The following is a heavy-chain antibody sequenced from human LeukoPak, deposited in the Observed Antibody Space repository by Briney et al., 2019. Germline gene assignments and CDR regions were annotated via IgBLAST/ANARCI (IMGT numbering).Heavy chain of an antibody. V-gene: IGHV4-39*01. J-gene: IGHJ4*02. CDR3: ARRVGSENYPRYFDY. CDR1: GGSISTSSYY. D-gene: IGHD1-26*01. Sequence: SETLSLTCTVSGGSISTSSYYWGWIRQPPGKGLEWIGSIFYSGSTFYNPSHKSRVTLSVDTSNNQFSLKLSSVTAADTAVYYCARRVGSENYPRYFDYWGQGPLVTVCS. CDR2: IFYSGST.